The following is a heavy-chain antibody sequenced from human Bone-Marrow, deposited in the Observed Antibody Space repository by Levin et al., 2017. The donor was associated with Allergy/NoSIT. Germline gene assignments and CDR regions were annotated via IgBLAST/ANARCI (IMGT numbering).Heavy chain of an antibody. CDR1: GFKFNSYA. D-gene: IGHD2-15*01. V-gene: IGHV3-23*01. CDR3: AKAACSVGTCYFDH. Sequence: SCAASGFKFNSYAISWVRQAPGKGLEWLSGISGSGETTYSSDSVKGRFIISRDNSKNTVYLQMNSPGAEDTSIYYCAKAACSVGTCYFDHWGQGTLLSVSS. CDR2: ISGSGETT. J-gene: IGHJ4*02.